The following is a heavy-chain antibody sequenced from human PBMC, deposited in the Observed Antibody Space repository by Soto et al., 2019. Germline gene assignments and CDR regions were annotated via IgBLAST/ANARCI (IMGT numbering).Heavy chain of an antibody. CDR2: IFSNDEK. CDR1: GFSLSNARMG. V-gene: IGHV2-26*01. D-gene: IGHD6-19*01. CDR3: ARKLSSGWYRGWFDP. J-gene: IGHJ5*02. Sequence: GSGPTLVNPTETLTLTCTVSGFSLSNARMGVSWIRQPPGKALEWLAHIFSNDEKSYSTSLKSRLTISKDTSKSQVVLTMTNMDPVDTATYYCARKLSSGWYRGWFDPWGQGTLVTVSS.